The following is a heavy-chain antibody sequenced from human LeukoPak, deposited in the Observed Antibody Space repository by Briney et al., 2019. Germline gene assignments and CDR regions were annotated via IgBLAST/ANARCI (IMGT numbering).Heavy chain of an antibody. J-gene: IGHJ4*02. V-gene: IGHV3-23*01. CDR1: GFTFSSYA. CDR3: AKDIGGSYHRFDY. Sequence: GSLRLSCAASGFTFSSYAVSWVRQAPGKGLEWVSAISGSGGSTYYADSVKGRFTISRDNSKNTLYLQMNSLRAEDTAVYYCAKDIGGSYHRFDYWGQGTLVTVSS. D-gene: IGHD1-26*01. CDR2: ISGSGGST.